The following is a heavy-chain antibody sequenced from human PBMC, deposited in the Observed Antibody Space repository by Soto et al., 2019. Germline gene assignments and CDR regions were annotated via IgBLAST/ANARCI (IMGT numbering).Heavy chain of an antibody. V-gene: IGHV1-18*01. Sequence: ASVKVSCKASGYTFTSYGISWVRQAPGQGLEWMGWISAYNSNTNYAQKIQGRVTMTTDTSTSTAYMELRSLRSDDTAVYYCAAKMDIVVVPAAMPGPPSAAPGGKDAFDIWGQGTMVTVSS. D-gene: IGHD2-2*03. CDR2: ISAYNSNT. CDR3: AAKMDIVVVPAAMPGPPSAAPGGKDAFDI. J-gene: IGHJ3*02. CDR1: GYTFTSYG.